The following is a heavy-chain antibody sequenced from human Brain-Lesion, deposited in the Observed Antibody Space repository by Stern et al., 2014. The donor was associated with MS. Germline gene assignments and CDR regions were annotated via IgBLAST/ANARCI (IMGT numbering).Heavy chain of an antibody. CDR1: GGSVSSTSYA. J-gene: IGHJ5*02. V-gene: IGHV4-39*01. Sequence: VQLVESGPGLVKPSETLSLTCTVAGGSVSSTSYAWAWIRQPPGKGLEWIGTIYFSGNTYYSPSLKSRLTISLAKSKNPYSLQLRFVTAADTAVYYCAGEEDIRYCSGGSCTGNWFDPWGQGTLVTVSS. CDR2: IYFSGNT. D-gene: IGHD2-15*01. CDR3: AGEEDIRYCSGGSCTGNWFDP.